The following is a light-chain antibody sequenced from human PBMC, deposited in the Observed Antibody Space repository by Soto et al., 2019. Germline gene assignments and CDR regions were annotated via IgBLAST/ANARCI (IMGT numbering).Light chain of an antibody. V-gene: IGLV1-47*02. CDR3: FSYTSSGTYV. Sequence: QSVLTQSPSASGTPGQRVTISCSGSSSNIGSNYVHWYQQVSGTAPKLLIYSNYLRPSGVPDRISGSKSGTSASLAISGLRSEDEADYYCFSYTSSGTYVFGTGTKVTV. J-gene: IGLJ1*01. CDR2: SNY. CDR1: SSNIGSNY.